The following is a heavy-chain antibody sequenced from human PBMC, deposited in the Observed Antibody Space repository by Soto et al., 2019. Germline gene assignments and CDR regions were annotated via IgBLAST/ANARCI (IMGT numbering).Heavy chain of an antibody. V-gene: IGHV1-69*13. CDR1: GGTFSSYA. D-gene: IGHD5-12*01. Sequence: GASVKVSCKASGGTFSSYAISWVRQAPGQGLEWMGGIIPIFGTANYAQKFQGRVTITADESTSTAYMELSSLRSEDTAVYYCARAEANHGYSGYDSIDYWGQGTLVTVSS. CDR3: ARAEANHGYSGYDSIDY. CDR2: IIPIFGTA. J-gene: IGHJ4*02.